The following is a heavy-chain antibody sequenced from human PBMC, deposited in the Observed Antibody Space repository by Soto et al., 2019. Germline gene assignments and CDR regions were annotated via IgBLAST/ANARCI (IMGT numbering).Heavy chain of an antibody. CDR1: GDSISSNSAA. D-gene: IGHD2-8*02. J-gene: IGHJ4*02. Sequence: SQTLSLPCAISGDSISSNSAAWTWIRQSPSRGLEWLGRTYYRSKWYNDYAVSVKSRITINPDTSKNQFSLQLNSVTPEDTALYYCARTRGYFDSWGLGTLVTVSS. CDR2: TYYRSKWYN. V-gene: IGHV6-1*01. CDR3: ARTRGYFDS.